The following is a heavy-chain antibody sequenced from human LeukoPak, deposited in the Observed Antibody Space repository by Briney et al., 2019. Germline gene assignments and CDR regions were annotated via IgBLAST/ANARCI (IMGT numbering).Heavy chain of an antibody. CDR3: ARDEYASSWYYFDY. Sequence: ASVKVSCKASGYTFTSYGISWVRQAPGQGLEWMGWISGYNGNTNYAQKLQGRVTMTTDTSTSTSYLELRSLRSDDTAVYYCARDEYASSWYYFDYWGQGTLVTVPS. CDR2: ISGYNGNT. J-gene: IGHJ4*02. CDR1: GYTFTSYG. D-gene: IGHD6-13*01. V-gene: IGHV1-18*01.